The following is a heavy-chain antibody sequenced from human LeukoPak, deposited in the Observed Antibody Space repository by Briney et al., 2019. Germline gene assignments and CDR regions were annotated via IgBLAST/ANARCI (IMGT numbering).Heavy chain of an antibody. V-gene: IGHV4-39*01. CDR2: IYYSGST. CDR1: GGSISSSSYY. CDR3: ARPSGDYNSPFDS. J-gene: IGHJ4*02. Sequence: SETLSLTCTVSGGSISSSSYYWGWIRQPPGKGPDWIGSIYYSGSTYYNPSLKSRVTISVDTSKNQFSLRLSSVTAADTAVYYCARPSGDYNSPFDSWGQGTLVTVSS. D-gene: IGHD5-24*01.